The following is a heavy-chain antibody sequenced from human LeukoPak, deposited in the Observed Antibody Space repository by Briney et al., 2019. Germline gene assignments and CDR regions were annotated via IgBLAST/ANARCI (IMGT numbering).Heavy chain of an antibody. CDR2: IYSVGST. CDR3: AKGWGTNYYYYYYMDV. J-gene: IGHJ6*03. Sequence: PGGSLRLSCAASGFTVSNNYMSWVRQPPGKGLEWVAVIYSVGSTYYADSVKGRFTISRDNSKNTLYLQMNSLRAEDTAVYYCAKGWGTNYYYYYYMDVWGKGTTVTVSS. CDR1: GFTVSNNY. V-gene: IGHV3-66*01. D-gene: IGHD1-7*01.